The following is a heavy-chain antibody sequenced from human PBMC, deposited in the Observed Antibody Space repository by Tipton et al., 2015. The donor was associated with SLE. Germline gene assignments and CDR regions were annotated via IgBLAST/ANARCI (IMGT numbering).Heavy chain of an antibody. D-gene: IGHD2-2*02. Sequence: VQLVQSGAEVKKPGASVKVSCKASGYTFTSYYMHWVRQAPGQGLEWMGIINPSGGSTSYAQKFQGRVTMTRDTSTSTVYMELSSLRSEDTAVYYCARDGGYCSSTSCYTGGYFDYWGQGTLVTVSS. CDR1: GYTFTSYY. V-gene: IGHV1-46*01. J-gene: IGHJ4*02. CDR3: ARDGGYCSSTSCYTGGYFDY. CDR2: INPSGGST.